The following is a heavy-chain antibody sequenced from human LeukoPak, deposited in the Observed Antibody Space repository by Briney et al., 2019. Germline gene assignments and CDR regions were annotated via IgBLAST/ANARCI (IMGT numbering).Heavy chain of an antibody. D-gene: IGHD6-19*01. J-gene: IGHJ6*03. CDR1: GFTFSSYS. CDR2: ISSSGSYI. Sequence: GGSLRLSCAASGFTFSSYSMNWVRQAPGKGLEWVSSISSSGSYIYYADSVKGRFTISRDNAKNSLYLQMNSLRVEDTAVYYCARDQVAVAGRPYYYYYYMDVWGKGTTVTV. V-gene: IGHV3-21*01. CDR3: ARDQVAVAGRPYYYYYYMDV.